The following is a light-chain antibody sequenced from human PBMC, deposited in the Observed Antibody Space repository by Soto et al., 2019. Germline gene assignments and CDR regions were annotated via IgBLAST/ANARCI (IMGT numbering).Light chain of an antibody. CDR1: SSDVGGYHY. J-gene: IGLJ3*02. V-gene: IGLV2-14*01. CDR2: EVS. Sequence: QSALTQPASVSGSPGQSITISCTGTSSDVGGYHYVSWFQQHPGKAPKLNIYEVSNRPSGVYNRFSGSKSGNTASLTISVLQAEDEADYYCTSFTTISTWVFGGGTKLTVL. CDR3: TSFTTISTWV.